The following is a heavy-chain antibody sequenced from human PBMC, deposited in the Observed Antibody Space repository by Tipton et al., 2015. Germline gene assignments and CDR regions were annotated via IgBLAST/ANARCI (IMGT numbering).Heavy chain of an antibody. CDR2: ISHSGNT. CDR1: DGSISSYY. CDR3: ACQDYDSLTRDYQTVDY. Sequence: LRLSCTVSDGSISSYYWSWIRQPPGKGLEWIGSISHSGNTYYNPSLKSRVTMSRDTSKNQFSLKLTSVTAADTAVYYCACQDYDSLTRDYQTVDYWGQGTLVTVSS. V-gene: IGHV4-59*04. D-gene: IGHD3-9*01. J-gene: IGHJ4*02.